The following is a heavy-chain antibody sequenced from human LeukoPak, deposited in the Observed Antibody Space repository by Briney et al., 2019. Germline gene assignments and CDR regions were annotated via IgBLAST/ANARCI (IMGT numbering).Heavy chain of an antibody. V-gene: IGHV3-66*01. CDR3: ARAAVGTIFGVVTLRGFDP. CDR2: IYSGGST. Sequence: PGGSLRLSCAASGFTVSSNYMSWGRQAPGKGLEWVSVIYSGGSTYYADSVKGRFTISRDNSKNALYLQMNSLRAEDTAVYYCARAAVGTIFGVVTLRGFDPWGQGTLVTVSS. CDR1: GFTVSSNY. J-gene: IGHJ5*02. D-gene: IGHD3-3*01.